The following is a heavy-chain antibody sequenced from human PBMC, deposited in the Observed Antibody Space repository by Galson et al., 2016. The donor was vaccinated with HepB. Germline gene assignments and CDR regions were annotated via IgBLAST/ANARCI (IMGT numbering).Heavy chain of an antibody. Sequence: PALVKPTQTLTLTCTFSGFSLTTPGVGVGWIRQPPGKALEWLAFIYWNDDERYSPSLKSRLSITKDTSKNQVVLTMTNMDPVDIATYYCAHRRTSADYGSGKDHYFDYWGQGTLVTVAS. D-gene: IGHD3-10*01. CDR1: GFSLTTPGVG. J-gene: IGHJ4*02. CDR2: IYWNDDE. CDR3: AHRRTSADYGSGKDHYFDY. V-gene: IGHV2-5*01.